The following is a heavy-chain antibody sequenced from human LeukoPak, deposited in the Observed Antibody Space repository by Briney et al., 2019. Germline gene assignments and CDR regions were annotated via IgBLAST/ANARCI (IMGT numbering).Heavy chain of an antibody. J-gene: IGHJ4*02. CDR2: IYYSGST. D-gene: IGHD3-3*01. CDR1: GGSISSYY. CDR3: ARTISGEDFDY. Sequence: SETLSLTCTVSGGSISSYYWSWIRQPPGKGLEWIGYIYYSGSTNYNPSLKSRVTISVDTSKNQFSLKLSSVTAADTAVYYCARTISGEDFDYWGQGTLVTVSS. V-gene: IGHV4-59*01.